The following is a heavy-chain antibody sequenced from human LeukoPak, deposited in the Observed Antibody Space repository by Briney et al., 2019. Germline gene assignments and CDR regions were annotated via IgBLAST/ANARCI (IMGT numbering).Heavy chain of an antibody. CDR2: ISSSSSYI. D-gene: IGHD3-10*01. V-gene: IGHV3-21*01. CDR1: GFTFNTYN. Sequence: GGSLRLSCAASGFTFNTYNMNWVRQAPGKGLEWVSSISSSSSYIYYADSVKGRFTISRDNAKNSLYLQMNSLRAEDTAVYYCATMVRGVIFDYWGQGTLVTVSS. CDR3: ATMVRGVIFDY. J-gene: IGHJ4*02.